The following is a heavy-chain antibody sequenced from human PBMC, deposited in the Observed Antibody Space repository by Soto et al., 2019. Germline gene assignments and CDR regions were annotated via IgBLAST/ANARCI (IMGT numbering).Heavy chain of an antibody. J-gene: IGHJ4*02. CDR1: GGSISTVDYW. V-gene: IGHV4-30-4*01. CDR3: ARGPSGDKVDF. Sequence: QVQLQESGPGLVKPSQTLSLTCTVSGGSISTVDYWWSWIRQSPDMGLEWIGHIYDGGRTYNNPSLESRVTMSVDTSKSQLSLTLSSVSAADTAVYYCARGPSGDKVDFWGQGTLVIVSS. CDR2: IYDGGRT. D-gene: IGHD7-27*01.